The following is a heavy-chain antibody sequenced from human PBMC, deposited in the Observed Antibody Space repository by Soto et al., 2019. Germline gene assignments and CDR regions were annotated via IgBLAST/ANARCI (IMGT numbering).Heavy chain of an antibody. V-gene: IGHV3-23*01. Sequence: GGSLRLSCAVSGFTFSSYALSWVRQAPGKGLEWVSTISGSGGTTYYTDSVKGRFTISRDNSKNTLYLQMNSLRAEDTAVYYCAKILDHSPRWYGYWGQGTLVTVSS. J-gene: IGHJ4*02. CDR3: AKILDHSPRWYGY. CDR1: GFTFSSYA. CDR2: ISGSGGTT. D-gene: IGHD6-13*01.